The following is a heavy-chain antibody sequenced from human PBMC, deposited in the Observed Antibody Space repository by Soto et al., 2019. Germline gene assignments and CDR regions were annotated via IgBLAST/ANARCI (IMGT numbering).Heavy chain of an antibody. Sequence: GGSLRLSCAASGFTFSSYWMSWVRQAPGKGLEWVANIKQDGSEKYYVDSVKGRFTISRDNAKNSLYLQMNSLRAEDTAVYYCAREMYYDILTGYYIPLDAFDIWGQGTMVTVSS. D-gene: IGHD3-9*01. V-gene: IGHV3-7*03. J-gene: IGHJ3*02. CDR2: IKQDGSEK. CDR1: GFTFSSYW. CDR3: AREMYYDILTGYYIPLDAFDI.